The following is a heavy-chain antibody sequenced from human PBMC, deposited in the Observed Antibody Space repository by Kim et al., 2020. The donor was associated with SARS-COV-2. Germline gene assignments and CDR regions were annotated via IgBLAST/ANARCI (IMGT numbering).Heavy chain of an antibody. J-gene: IGHJ6*01. V-gene: IGHV3-64*01. CDR2: ISTDGGMT. D-gene: IGHD2-8*01. CDR3: ARVRHFEGTNYGLDV. CDR1: GFTFSAAA. Sequence: GGSLRLSCAASGFTFSAAAMHWVRQAAGKGLEYVSTISTDGGMTNYASSVKGRFTISRDNSKNTLYLQMGSLRPEDMAVYFCARVRHFEGTNYGLDVWGQGTTVTVSS.